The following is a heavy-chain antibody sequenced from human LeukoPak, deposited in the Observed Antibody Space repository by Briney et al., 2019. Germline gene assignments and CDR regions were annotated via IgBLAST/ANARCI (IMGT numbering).Heavy chain of an antibody. CDR1: GGSISSYY. CDR2: IYYSGST. J-gene: IGHJ4*02. CDR3: ARHRYNFDYYDSSGYDN. V-gene: IGHV4-59*01. D-gene: IGHD3-22*01. Sequence: SETLSLTCTVSGGSISSYYWSWIRQPPGKGLEWIGYIYYSGSTNYNPSLKSRVTISVDTSKNQFSLKLSSVTAADTAVYYCARHRYNFDYYDSSGYDNWGQGTLVTVSS.